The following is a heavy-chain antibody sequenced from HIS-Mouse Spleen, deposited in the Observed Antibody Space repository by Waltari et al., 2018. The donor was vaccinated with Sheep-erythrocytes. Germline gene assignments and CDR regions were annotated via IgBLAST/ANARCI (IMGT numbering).Heavy chain of an antibody. CDR3: ARITMVRGVCLFDP. CDR1: GYTFTSYD. Sequence: QVQLVQSGAEVKKPGASVKVSCKASGYTFTSYDINWVRQATGQGLEWMGWMNPNSGNTGYAQKFQGRVTMTRNTSISTAYMELSSLRSEDTAVYYCARITMVRGVCLFDPWGQGTLVTVSS. V-gene: IGHV1-8*01. D-gene: IGHD3-10*01. CDR2: MNPNSGNT. J-gene: IGHJ5*02.